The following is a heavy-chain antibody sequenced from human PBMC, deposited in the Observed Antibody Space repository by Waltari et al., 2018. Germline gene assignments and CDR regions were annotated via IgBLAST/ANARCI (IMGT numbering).Heavy chain of an antibody. CDR1: GFTFSSYA. D-gene: IGHD3-10*01. V-gene: IGHV3-23*01. J-gene: IGHJ4*02. CDR2: ISGSGGST. CDR3: AKGLGWSYYNWGYFDY. Sequence: EVQLLESGGGLVQPGGSLRLSCAASGFTFSSYAMSWVLPAPGKGLEWVSAISGSGGSTYYADSVKGRFTISRDNSKNTLYLQMNSLRAEDTAVYYCAKGLGWSYYNWGYFDYWGQGTLVTVSS.